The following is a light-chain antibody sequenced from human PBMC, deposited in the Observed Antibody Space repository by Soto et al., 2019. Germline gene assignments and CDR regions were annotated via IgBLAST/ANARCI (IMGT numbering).Light chain of an antibody. V-gene: IGKV3-15*01. Sequence: EIVMTQSPATLSVSPGERATLSCRASRNINRKLAWYQQKPGQAPRLLISGASTRATGIPARFSGSGSATEFTLTISSLQSEDLAVYYCQQYYDYPPLIFGGETKVEIK. J-gene: IGKJ4*01. CDR1: RNINRK. CDR3: QQYYDYPPLI. CDR2: GAS.